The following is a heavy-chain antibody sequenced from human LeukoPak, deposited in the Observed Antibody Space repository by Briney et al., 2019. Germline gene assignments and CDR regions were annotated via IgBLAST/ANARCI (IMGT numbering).Heavy chain of an antibody. CDR1: GGSFSGYY. CDR3: ARIYCSGGSCYHIDY. J-gene: IGHJ4*02. CDR2: IDHSGST. D-gene: IGHD2-15*01. Sequence: SETLSLTCAVYGGSFSGYYWSWIRQPPGKGLEWIGEIDHSGSTNYNPSLKSRVTISVDTSKNQFSLKLSSVTAADTAVYYCARIYCSGGSCYHIDYWGQGTLVTVSS. V-gene: IGHV4-34*01.